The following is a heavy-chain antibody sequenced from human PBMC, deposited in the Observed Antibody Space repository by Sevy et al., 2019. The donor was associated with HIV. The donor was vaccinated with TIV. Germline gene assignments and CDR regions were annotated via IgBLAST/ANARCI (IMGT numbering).Heavy chain of an antibody. D-gene: IGHD6-6*01. V-gene: IGHV3-21*01. J-gene: IGHJ3*02. CDR2: ISSSSYI. CDR3: ARALSSSSSDWAFDI. CDR1: GFTFSSYS. Sequence: GGSLRLSCAASGFTFSSYSMNWVRQAPGKGLEWVSSISSSSYIYYADSVKGRFTISRDNAKNSLYLQMNSLRAEDTAVYYCARALSSSSSDWAFDIWGQGTMVTVSS.